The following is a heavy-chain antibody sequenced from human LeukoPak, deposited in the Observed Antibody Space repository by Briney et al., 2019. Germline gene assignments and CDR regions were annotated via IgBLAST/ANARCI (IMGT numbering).Heavy chain of an antibody. J-gene: IGHJ4*02. CDR1: GGSIITTNW. D-gene: IGHD1-26*01. CDR3: TRESGAFSPFGF. CDR2: VHLNGAT. V-gene: IGHV4-4*02. Sequence: SETLSLTCAVSGGSIITTNWWSWVRQPPGKGLEWIGEVHLNGATHYNPSLGSRVSMSIDKSKNHMSLKLTSVTAADTAIYYCTRESGAFSPFGFWGQGTQVTVSS.